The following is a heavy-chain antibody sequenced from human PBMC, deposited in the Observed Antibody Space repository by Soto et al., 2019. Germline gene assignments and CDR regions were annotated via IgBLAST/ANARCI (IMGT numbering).Heavy chain of an antibody. J-gene: IGHJ6*02. V-gene: IGHV1-18*04. CDR1: GYTFTSYG. Sequence: ASVKVSCKASGYTFTSYGISWVRQAPGQGLEWMGWISAYNGNTNYAQKLQGRVTMTTDTSTSTAYMELRSLRSDDTAVYYCARDIVATDYYYGMDVWGQGTTVTVPS. CDR2: ISAYNGNT. D-gene: IGHD5-12*01. CDR3: ARDIVATDYYYGMDV.